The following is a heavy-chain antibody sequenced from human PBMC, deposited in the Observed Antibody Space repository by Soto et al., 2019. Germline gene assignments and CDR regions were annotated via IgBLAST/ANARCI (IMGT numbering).Heavy chain of an antibody. V-gene: IGHV2-5*02. Sequence: GPTPVNPTQTLTLTCTVSGFSLSTSGVGVGWIRQPPGKALEWLALIYWDDDKRYSPSLKTRLTITEDTSKNQVVLTMTNMDPVDTATYYCAHRLGWDAVAGKGFARWGQGTLVTVSS. J-gene: IGHJ5*02. D-gene: IGHD6-19*01. CDR2: IYWDDDK. CDR3: AHRLGWDAVAGKGFAR. CDR1: GFSLSTSGVG.